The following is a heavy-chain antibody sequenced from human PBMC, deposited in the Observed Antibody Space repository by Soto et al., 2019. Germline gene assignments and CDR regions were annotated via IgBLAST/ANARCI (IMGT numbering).Heavy chain of an antibody. CDR2: IIPIFGTA. V-gene: IGHV1-69*01. J-gene: IGHJ4*02. Sequence: QVQLVQSGAEVKKPGSSVKVSCKASGGTFSSYAISWVRQAPGQGLEWMGGIIPIFGTANYAQKFQGRVTITADESTSTAYMELSSLRSEDTAVYYCASPPYCSSTSCPRGRFDYWGQGTLVTVSS. D-gene: IGHD2-2*01. CDR3: ASPPYCSSTSCPRGRFDY. CDR1: GGTFSSYA.